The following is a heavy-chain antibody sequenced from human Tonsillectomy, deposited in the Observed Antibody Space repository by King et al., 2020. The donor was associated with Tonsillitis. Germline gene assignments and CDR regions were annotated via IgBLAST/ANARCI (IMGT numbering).Heavy chain of an antibody. CDR1: VFTFSSYS. V-gene: IGHV3-48*01. CDR3: ARDVYCSGTSCYRHFDY. D-gene: IGHD2-2*01. CDR2: ISCSSTTI. J-gene: IGHJ4*02. Sequence: VQLVESGGGLVQPGGSLRLSCAASVFTFSSYSMNWVRQAPGKGLEWVSYISCSSTTIYYADSVKVRFTISRDNAKNSLYLHMNSLRAEDTAVYYCARDVYCSGTSCYRHFDYWGQGTLVTVSS.